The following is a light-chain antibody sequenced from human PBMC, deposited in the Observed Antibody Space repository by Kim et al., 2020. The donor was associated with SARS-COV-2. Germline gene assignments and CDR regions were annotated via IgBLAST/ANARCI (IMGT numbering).Light chain of an antibody. J-gene: IGKJ1*01. CDR1: QSCSSH. Sequence: SVSPGERATLSCRARQSCSSHLAWYQQKPGQAPRLLIYGASTRATGIPARFSGSGSGTEFTLTISSLQSEDFAVYYCQQYGNMWTFGQGTKVEIK. CDR3: QQYGNMWT. CDR2: GAS. V-gene: IGKV3-15*01.